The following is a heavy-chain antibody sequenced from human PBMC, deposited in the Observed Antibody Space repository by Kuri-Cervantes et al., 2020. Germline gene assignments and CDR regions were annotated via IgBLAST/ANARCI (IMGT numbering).Heavy chain of an antibody. CDR2: INHSGST. D-gene: IGHD6-19*01. J-gene: IGHJ4*02. Sequence: SETLSLTCAVYGGSFSGYFWSWIRQPPGKGLEWIGEINHSGSTNYNPSLKSRVTISVDKSKNQFSLKLSSVTAADTAVYYCASLQQWLVSPFDYWGQGTLVTVSS. CDR3: ASLQQWLVSPFDY. V-gene: IGHV4-34*01. CDR1: GGSFSGYF.